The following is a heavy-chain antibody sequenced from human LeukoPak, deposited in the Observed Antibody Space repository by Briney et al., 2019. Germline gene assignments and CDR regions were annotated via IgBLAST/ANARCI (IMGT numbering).Heavy chain of an antibody. CDR1: GFTFSSYS. CDR3: AREGSNYDILTGYRPSDAFDI. V-gene: IGHV3-48*01. Sequence: GGSLRLSCAASGFTFSSYSMNWVRQAPGKGLEWVSYISSTSSTIYYADSVKGRFTISRDNAKNSLYLQTNSLRAEDTAVYYCAREGSNYDILTGYRPSDAFDIWGQGTMVTVSS. D-gene: IGHD3-9*01. CDR2: ISSTSSTI. J-gene: IGHJ3*02.